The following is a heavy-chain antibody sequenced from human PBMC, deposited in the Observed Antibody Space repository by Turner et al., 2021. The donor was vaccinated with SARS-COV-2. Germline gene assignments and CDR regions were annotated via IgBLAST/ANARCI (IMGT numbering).Heavy chain of an antibody. Sequence: QIQLVRSGAEVKKPGASVTVSCKVSGYTLTELSMHWVRQAPGKGLEWMGGFDHEYGETIYAQKFQGRVTMTEDTSADTAYMELSSPRSEDTAVYYCATCRDGYNWGAFQIWGQGTMVTVSS. J-gene: IGHJ3*02. CDR3: ATCRDGYNWGAFQI. V-gene: IGHV1-24*01. D-gene: IGHD5-12*01. CDR2: FDHEYGET. CDR1: GYTLTELS.